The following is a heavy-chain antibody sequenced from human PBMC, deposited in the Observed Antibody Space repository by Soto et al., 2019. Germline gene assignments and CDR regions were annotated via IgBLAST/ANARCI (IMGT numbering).Heavy chain of an antibody. Sequence: QVQLQESGPGLVKPSETLSLTCSVSGGSVSSGSYYWSWIRQPPGKGLELIGYIYYSGSTNYNPSLKSRVTISVDTSKNQFSLKLRSVTAADTAVYYCARASYGMDVWGQRTTVTVSS. CDR3: ARASYGMDV. CDR2: IYYSGST. V-gene: IGHV4-61*01. CDR1: GGSVSSGSYY. J-gene: IGHJ6*02.